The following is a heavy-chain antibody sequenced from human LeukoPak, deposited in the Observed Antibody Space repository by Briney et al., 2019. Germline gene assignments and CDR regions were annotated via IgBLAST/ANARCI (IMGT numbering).Heavy chain of an antibody. CDR3: ARGGFLMTTPNWFDP. V-gene: IGHV1-69*13. J-gene: IGHJ5*02. CDR1: GGTFSSYA. Sequence: SVKVSCKASGGTFSSYAISWVRQAPGQGLEWMGGIIPIFGTANYAQKFQGRVTITADESTSTAYMELSSLRSEDTAVYYCARGGFLMTTPNWFDPWGQGTLVTVSS. CDR2: IIPIFGTA. D-gene: IGHD4-11*01.